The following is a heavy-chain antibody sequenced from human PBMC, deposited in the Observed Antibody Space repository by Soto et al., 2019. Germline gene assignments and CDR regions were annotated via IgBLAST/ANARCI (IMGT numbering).Heavy chain of an antibody. CDR2: ISYDGSNK. CDR1: GFTFSSYG. CDR3: AKVSKGYGDYVFYYYGMDV. J-gene: IGHJ6*02. V-gene: IGHV3-30*18. Sequence: PGGSLRLSCAASGFTFSSYGMHWVRQAPGKGLEWVAVISYDGSNKYYADSVKGRFTISRDNSKNTLYLQMNSLRAEDTAVYYCAKVSKGYGDYVFYYYGMDVWGQGTTVTVSS. D-gene: IGHD4-17*01.